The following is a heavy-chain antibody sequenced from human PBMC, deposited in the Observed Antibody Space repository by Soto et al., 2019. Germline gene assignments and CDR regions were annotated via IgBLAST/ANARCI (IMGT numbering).Heavy chain of an antibody. Sequence: SETLSLTCAVYGGSFSGYYWSWIRQPPGKGLEWIGEINHSGSTNYNPSLKSRVTISVDTSKNQFSLKLSSVTAADTAVYYCARGHLYYDFWSGYPPLGMDVWGQGTTLTVSS. J-gene: IGHJ6*02. CDR3: ARGHLYYDFWSGYPPLGMDV. CDR1: GGSFSGYY. CDR2: INHSGST. V-gene: IGHV4-34*01. D-gene: IGHD3-3*01.